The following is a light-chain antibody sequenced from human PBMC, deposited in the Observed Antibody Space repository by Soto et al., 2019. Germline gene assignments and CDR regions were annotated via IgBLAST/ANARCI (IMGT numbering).Light chain of an antibody. CDR3: SSYGGSNNFVV. CDR1: SSDVGGYDY. CDR2: GVN. Sequence: QSALTQPPSASGSPGQSVTISCTGTSSDVGGYDYGSWYQQHPGKAPKFMIYGVNKRPSGVPDRFSGSKSGNTASLTVSGLQAEDEADYYCSSYGGSNNFVVFGGGTKVTVL. V-gene: IGLV2-8*01. J-gene: IGLJ2*01.